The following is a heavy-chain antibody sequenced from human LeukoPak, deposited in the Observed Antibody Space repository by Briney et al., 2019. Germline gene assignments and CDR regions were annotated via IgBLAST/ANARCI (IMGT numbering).Heavy chain of an antibody. CDR2: VSDDGRGT. D-gene: IGHD1-26*01. V-gene: IGHV3-23*01. J-gene: IGHJ4*02. CDR3: SREEKVLRVTTAFDQ. CDR1: GFTFSSYA. Sequence: PGGSLRLSCAASGFTFSSYAMSWIRKTPGKGLEWVSAVSDDGRGTYYADSVKGRFTISRDNSKNTLYLQMSSLRPEDTALYYCSREEKVLRVTTAFDQWGQGTLVTVSS.